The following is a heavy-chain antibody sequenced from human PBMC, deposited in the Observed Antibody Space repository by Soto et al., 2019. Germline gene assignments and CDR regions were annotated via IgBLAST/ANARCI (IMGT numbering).Heavy chain of an antibody. D-gene: IGHD5-12*01. V-gene: IGHV3-30*03. CDR3: ASSSGYDPFDY. CDR1: GFTFSNYG. Sequence: QVQMVESGGGVVQPGRSLRLSCAASGFTFSNYGMYWVRQAPGKGLEWVTGISYDGSNKYYADSVKGRFTISRDNSKKTLYLQMNSLRAEDTAVYYCASSSGYDPFDYWGQGTLVTVSS. CDR2: ISYDGSNK. J-gene: IGHJ4*02.